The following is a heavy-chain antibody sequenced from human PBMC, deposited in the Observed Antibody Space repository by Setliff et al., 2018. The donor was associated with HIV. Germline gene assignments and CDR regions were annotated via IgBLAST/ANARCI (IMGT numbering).Heavy chain of an antibody. CDR2: INPSGGSA. CDR3: ARELRGTWGGPPYYFDY. CDR1: GYTFTSYY. D-gene: IGHD7-27*01. J-gene: IGHJ4*02. Sequence: ASVKVSCKASGYTFTSYYMHWVRQAPGQGLEWMGIINPSGGSAAYAEKFRGRVTMTSDTSTNTVYMDLRNLRSEDTAVFYCARELRGTWGGPPYYFDYWGQGALVTVSS. V-gene: IGHV1-46*01.